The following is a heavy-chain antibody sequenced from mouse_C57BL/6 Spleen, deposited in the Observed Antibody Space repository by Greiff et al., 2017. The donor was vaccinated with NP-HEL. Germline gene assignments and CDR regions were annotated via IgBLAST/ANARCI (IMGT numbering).Heavy chain of an antibody. Sequence: VQVVESGAELVRPGASVTLSCKASGYTFTDYEMHWVKQTPVHGLEWIGAIDPETGGTAYNQKFKGKAILTADKSSSTAYMELRSLTSEDSAVYYCDYGSSYAWFAYWGQGTLVTVSA. D-gene: IGHD1-1*01. CDR2: IDPETGGT. V-gene: IGHV1-15*01. CDR3: DYGSSYAWFAY. J-gene: IGHJ3*01. CDR1: GYTFTDYE.